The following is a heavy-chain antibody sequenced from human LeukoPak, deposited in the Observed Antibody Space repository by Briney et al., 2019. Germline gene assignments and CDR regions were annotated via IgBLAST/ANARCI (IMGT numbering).Heavy chain of an antibody. D-gene: IGHD4-11*01. V-gene: IGHV3-33*06. Sequence: PGRSLRLSCATSGFTFSHYGMHWVSQAPGKGMEWVAVIWNDGSNKYYGDSVKGRFTISIDNSKNTLYLQMNSLTVEDTAVYYCAKDAQIGFDYSISLEHWGQGSLVTVSS. J-gene: IGHJ5*02. CDR3: AKDAQIGFDYSISLEH. CDR2: IWNDGSNK. CDR1: GFTFSHYG.